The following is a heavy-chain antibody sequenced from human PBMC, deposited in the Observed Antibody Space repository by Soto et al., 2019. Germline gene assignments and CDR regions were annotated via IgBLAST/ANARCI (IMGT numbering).Heavy chain of an antibody. CDR3: ARQWGGAY. V-gene: IGHV4-59*08. J-gene: IGHJ4*02. Sequence: QVQLQESGPGLVKPSETLSLTCTVSGGSISSHYWSWIRQPPGEGLEWIGRASYSGSPSYNPSLKSRVTISIDTSKNQFSLKLTSVTAADTAVYYCARQWGGAYWGQGTLVTVSS. CDR1: GGSISSHY. CDR2: ASYSGSP. D-gene: IGHD3-16*01.